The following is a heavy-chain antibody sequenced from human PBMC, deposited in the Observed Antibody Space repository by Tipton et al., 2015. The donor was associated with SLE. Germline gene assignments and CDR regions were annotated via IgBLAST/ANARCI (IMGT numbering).Heavy chain of an antibody. J-gene: IGHJ4*02. CDR3: AAAFTASPFDY. CDR2: ITSDGGFT. D-gene: IGHD5-18*01. CDR1: GFTFDAYT. V-gene: IGHV3-43*01. Sequence: SLRLSCAASGFTFDAYTMHWVRQTPGKGLEWVSLITSDGGFTYYTDSMKGRFTISRDNSKSSLYLQMNSLRSEDTALYFCAAAFTASPFDYWGRGTLVTVSS.